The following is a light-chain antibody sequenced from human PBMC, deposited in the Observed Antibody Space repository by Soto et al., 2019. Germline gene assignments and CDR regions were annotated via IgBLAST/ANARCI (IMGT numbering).Light chain of an antibody. Sequence: EIVLTQSPATLSLSPGEGATLSCRASQSVSSYLAWYQQKPGQSPRLLIYDASNRATGIPARFSGSGSGTDFTLTISSLESEDFAVYYCQQGSNWPFTFGQGTRLEI. CDR3: QQGSNWPFT. J-gene: IGKJ5*01. CDR1: QSVSSY. V-gene: IGKV3-11*01. CDR2: DAS.